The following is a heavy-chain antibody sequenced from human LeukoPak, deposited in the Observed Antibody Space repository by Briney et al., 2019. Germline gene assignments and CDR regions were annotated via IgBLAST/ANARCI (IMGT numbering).Heavy chain of an antibody. D-gene: IGHD6-19*01. CDR2: INHSGST. Sequence: SETLSLTCTVSGGSISSYYWSWIRQPPGKGLEWFGEINHSGSTNYNPSLKSRVTISVDTSKNQFSLKLSSVTAADTAVYYCARLDSSGWYWGFDYWGQGTLVTVSS. CDR3: ARLDSSGWYWGFDY. V-gene: IGHV4-34*01. J-gene: IGHJ4*02. CDR1: GGSISSYY.